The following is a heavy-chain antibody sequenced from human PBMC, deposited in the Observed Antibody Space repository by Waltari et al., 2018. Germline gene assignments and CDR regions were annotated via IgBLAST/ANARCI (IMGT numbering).Heavy chain of an antibody. D-gene: IGHD6-13*01. J-gene: IGHJ4*02. V-gene: IGHV3-21*01. CDR3: AREGNSVHFDY. CDR1: GFPFSSYS. Sequence: EVQLVESGGGMVTPGGSLSLPCAASGFPFSSYSMTWVRQAPGKGLEWVSSISSSSSYIYYADSVKGRFTISRNNAKNSLYLQMNSLRAEDTAVYYCAREGNSVHFDYWGQGTLVTVSS. CDR2: ISSSSSYI.